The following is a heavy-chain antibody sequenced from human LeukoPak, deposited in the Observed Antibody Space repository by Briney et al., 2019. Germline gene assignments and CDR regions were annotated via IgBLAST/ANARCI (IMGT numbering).Heavy chain of an antibody. Sequence: EASVKVSCKASGYTFTSYGISWVRQAPGQGLGWMGWISAYNGNTNYAQKLQGRVTMTRDMSTSTDYMELSSLRSEDTAVYYCARDNSVEDTAWWFDPWGQGTLVTVSS. CDR3: ARDNSVEDTAWWFDP. CDR2: ISAYNGNT. V-gene: IGHV1-18*01. D-gene: IGHD4-23*01. J-gene: IGHJ5*02. CDR1: GYTFTSYG.